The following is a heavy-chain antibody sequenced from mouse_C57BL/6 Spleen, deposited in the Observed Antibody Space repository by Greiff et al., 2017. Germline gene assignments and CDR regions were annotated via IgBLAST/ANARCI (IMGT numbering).Heavy chain of an antibody. V-gene: IGHV5-4*01. Sequence: EVMLVESGGGLVKPGGSLKLSCAASGFTFSSYAMSWVRQTPDKRLEWVATISDGGSYTYYPDNVKGRFTFSRDNAKNTLYLQMSHLKSEDTAMXYCARETNYYYAMDDWGQGTSVTVSS. CDR1: GFTFSSYA. CDR3: ARETNYYYAMDD. CDR2: ISDGGSYT. D-gene: IGHD5-5*01. J-gene: IGHJ4*01.